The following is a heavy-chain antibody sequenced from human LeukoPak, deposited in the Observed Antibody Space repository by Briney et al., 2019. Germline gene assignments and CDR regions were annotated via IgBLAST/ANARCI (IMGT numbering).Heavy chain of an antibody. Sequence: ASETLSLTCTVSGGSISSYYWSWIRQPPGKGLEWIGYIYYSGSTNYNPSLKSRVTISVETSKNEFSLKLRSVTAADTAVYYCARVTGYRIEDYFDYWGQGTLVNVSS. D-gene: IGHD6-13*01. CDR1: GGSISSYY. J-gene: IGHJ4*02. CDR3: ARVTGYRIEDYFDY. V-gene: IGHV4-59*01. CDR2: IYYSGST.